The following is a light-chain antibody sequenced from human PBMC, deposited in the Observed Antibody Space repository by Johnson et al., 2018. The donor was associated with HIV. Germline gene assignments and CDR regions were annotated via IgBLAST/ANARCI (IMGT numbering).Light chain of an antibody. CDR1: SSNIGNNY. Sequence: QSVLTQPPSVSAAPGHKVTISCSGSSSNIGNNYVSWYQQLPGTAPKLLIFKNNERPSGIPDRFSGSKSGTSATLGITGLQTGDEADYYCGTWDSSLSTGGVFGTGTKVTVL. CDR2: KNN. V-gene: IGLV1-51*02. J-gene: IGLJ1*01. CDR3: GTWDSSLSTGGV.